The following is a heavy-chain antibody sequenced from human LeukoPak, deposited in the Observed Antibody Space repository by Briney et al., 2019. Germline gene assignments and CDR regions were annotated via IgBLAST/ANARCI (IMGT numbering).Heavy chain of an antibody. CDR3: ARYTCSSTSCYDNWFDP. D-gene: IGHD2-2*01. CDR1: GYTFTSYG. Sequence: GASVKVSCKASGYTFTSYGISWVRQAPGQGLEWMGRISAYNGNTNYAQKLQGRVTMTTDTSTSTAYMELRSLRSDDTAVYYCARYTCSSTSCYDNWFDPWGQGTLVTVSS. V-gene: IGHV1-18*01. CDR2: ISAYNGNT. J-gene: IGHJ5*02.